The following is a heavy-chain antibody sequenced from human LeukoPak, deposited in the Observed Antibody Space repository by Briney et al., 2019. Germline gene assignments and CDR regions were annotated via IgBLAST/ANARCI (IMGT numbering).Heavy chain of an antibody. D-gene: IGHD3-3*01. J-gene: IGHJ4*02. CDR3: ARDRTIFGVVITPLDY. CDR2: ISSTGSYI. CDR1: GLTFSSDN. V-gene: IGHV3-21*01. Sequence: GGSLRLSCAASGLTFSSDNMNWVRQAPGKGLEWVSSISSTGSYIYYADSVKGRFTISRDNAKKSLYLQMNSLRAEDTAVYYCARDRTIFGVVITPLDYWGQGTLVTVSS.